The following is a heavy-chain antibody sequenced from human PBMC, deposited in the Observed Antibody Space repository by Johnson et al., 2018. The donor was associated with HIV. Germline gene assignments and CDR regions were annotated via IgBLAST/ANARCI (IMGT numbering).Heavy chain of an antibody. V-gene: IGHV3-53*01. CDR1: GFTVSSNY. D-gene: IGHD6-19*01. CDR2: IYSGGST. CDR3: ARGGLTVAGWDAFDI. Sequence: VQLVESGGGLVQPGGSLRLSCAASGFTVSSNYMSWVRQAPGKGLEWVSVIYSGGSTYYADSVKGRFTISRDNSKNTLYLQMNSLRAEDTAVYYCARGGLTVAGWDAFDIWGQGTMVTVSS. J-gene: IGHJ3*02.